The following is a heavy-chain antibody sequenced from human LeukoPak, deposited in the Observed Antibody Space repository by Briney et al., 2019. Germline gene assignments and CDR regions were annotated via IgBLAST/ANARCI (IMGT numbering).Heavy chain of an antibody. CDR1: GFTFSDFY. V-gene: IGHV3-11*06. J-gene: IGHJ4*02. CDR2: ISTGGTYT. CDR3: VRGIGNYYDSGASNS. Sequence: GGSLRLSCAASGFTFSDFYMTWIRQAPGKGLEWVSYISTGGTYTNYADSVKGRFTMSREDAKNSLYLQMNSLRAGDTAIYYCVRGIGNYYDSGASNSWGQGTLVTVSS. D-gene: IGHD3-10*01.